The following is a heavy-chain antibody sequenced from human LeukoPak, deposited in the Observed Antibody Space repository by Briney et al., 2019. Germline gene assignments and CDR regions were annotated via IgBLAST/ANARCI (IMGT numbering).Heavy chain of an antibody. Sequence: RASVKVSCKASGGTFSSYAISWVRQAPGQGLEWMGGIIPIFGTANYAQKFQGRVTITADDSTSTAYMELSSLRSEDTAVYYCARQPMPRSTFDYRGQGTLVTVSS. CDR2: IIPIFGTA. D-gene: IGHD1-1*01. J-gene: IGHJ4*02. V-gene: IGHV1-69*13. CDR3: ARQPMPRSTFDY. CDR1: GGTFSSYA.